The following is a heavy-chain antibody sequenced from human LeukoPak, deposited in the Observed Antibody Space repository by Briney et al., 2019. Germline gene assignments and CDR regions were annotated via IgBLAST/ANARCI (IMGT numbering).Heavy chain of an antibody. Sequence: GGSLRLSCAASGFTFSGSAIHWVRQASGKGLEWVGRIRDKSNSYATAYAASVKGRFTISRDDSKNTAYLQMNSLKTEDTAVYYCTRQPNFDFWGQGTLVTVSS. CDR2: IRDKSNSYAT. CDR3: TRQPNFDF. CDR1: GFTFSGSA. J-gene: IGHJ4*02. V-gene: IGHV3-73*01.